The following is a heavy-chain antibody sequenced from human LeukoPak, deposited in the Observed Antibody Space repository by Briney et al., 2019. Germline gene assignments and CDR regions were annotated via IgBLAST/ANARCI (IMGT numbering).Heavy chain of an antibody. CDR2: IKQDGGEK. Sequence: GGSLRLSCAASGFTFIRSWRSWVRQAPGKGLEWVANIKQDGGEKHYVDSVKGRFTISRDNAKNSLYLQMNSLSAEDTAVYYCARAKLEYSSSFYFDYWGQGTLVTVSA. CDR1: GFTFIRSW. CDR3: ARAKLEYSSSFYFDY. D-gene: IGHD6-6*01. J-gene: IGHJ4*02. V-gene: IGHV3-7*01.